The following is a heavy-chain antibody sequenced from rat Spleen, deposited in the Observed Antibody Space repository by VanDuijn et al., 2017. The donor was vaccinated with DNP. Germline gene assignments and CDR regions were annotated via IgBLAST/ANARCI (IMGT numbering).Heavy chain of an antibody. CDR1: GFSFRDYD. CDR3: ARWPGYNPPYAMDA. CDR2: MSPTTRSS. Sequence: EVRLVESGGGRVQPGRSLKLSCVASGFSFRDYDMAWVRQAPSKGLEWVACMSPTTRSSYYRDSVKGRFTISRDNAKSTLYLQMDSLRSEDTATYYCARWPGYNPPYAMDAWGQGTSVTVSS. D-gene: IGHD1-4*01. J-gene: IGHJ4*01. V-gene: IGHV5-25*01.